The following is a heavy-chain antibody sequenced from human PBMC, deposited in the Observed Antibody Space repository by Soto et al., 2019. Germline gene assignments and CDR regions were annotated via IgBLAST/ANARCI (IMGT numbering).Heavy chain of an antibody. Sequence: SETLSLTCTVSGGSISSGDYYWIWIRQPPGKVLEWIGYIYYSGSTYYNPSLKSRVTISVDTSKNQFSLKLSSVSAADTAVYYCARSGDYGYPTLFDPWGQGTLVTVSS. D-gene: IGHD5-18*01. CDR3: ARSGDYGYPTLFDP. V-gene: IGHV4-30-4*01. J-gene: IGHJ5*02. CDR2: IYYSGST. CDR1: GGSISSGDYY.